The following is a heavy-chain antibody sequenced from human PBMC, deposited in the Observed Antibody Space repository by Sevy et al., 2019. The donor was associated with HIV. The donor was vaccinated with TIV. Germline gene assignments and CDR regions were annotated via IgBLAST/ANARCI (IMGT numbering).Heavy chain of an antibody. V-gene: IGHV4-59*01. D-gene: IGHD5-12*01. CDR1: GGSISTYY. J-gene: IGHJ5*02. Sequence: SETLSLTCTVSGGSISTYYWSWIRQPPGKGLEYIGYIYYTGSTNYNPSLKSRVTISVDTSKNQFSLNLRSVTAVDTAVYYCARAPPVRSGDDSLNWFDPWGQGPLVTASS. CDR3: ARAPPVRSGDDSLNWFDP. CDR2: IYYTGST.